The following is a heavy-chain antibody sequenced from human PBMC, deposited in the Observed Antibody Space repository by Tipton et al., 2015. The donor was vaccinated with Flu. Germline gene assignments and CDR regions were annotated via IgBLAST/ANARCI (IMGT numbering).Heavy chain of an antibody. V-gene: IGHV4-61*02. Sequence: TLSLTCTVSGGPISGDPFFWISRSYYWSWIRQSAGKALQWIGRIYATGITEYNPSLRGRVTMSVDTSKDQFPLELTSVTAAYTAIYYCARTVLPASVGAFDIWGQGTMVTVSS. D-gene: IGHD2-2*01. CDR2: IYATGIT. CDR3: ARTVLPASVGAFDI. J-gene: IGHJ3*02. CDR1: GGPISGDPFFWISRSYY.